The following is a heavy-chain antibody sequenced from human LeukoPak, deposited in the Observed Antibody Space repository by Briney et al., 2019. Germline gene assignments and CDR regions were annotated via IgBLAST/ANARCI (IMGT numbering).Heavy chain of an antibody. CDR2: IRQDGIER. CDR1: GFTFSNFW. D-gene: IGHD3-10*01. Sequence: GGSLRLSCEASGFTFSNFWMSWVRQAPGKGLEWAASIRQDGIERKYVDSVGGRFTISRDNAENSVYLEMNSLRDEDTAVYYCARRFDLWGQGTMVTVSS. CDR3: ARRFDL. J-gene: IGHJ3*01. V-gene: IGHV3-7*05.